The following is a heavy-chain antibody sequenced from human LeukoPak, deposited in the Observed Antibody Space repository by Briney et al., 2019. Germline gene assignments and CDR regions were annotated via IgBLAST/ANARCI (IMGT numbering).Heavy chain of an antibody. D-gene: IGHD5-18*01. V-gene: IGHV4-39*07. CDR3: ARCQGIQLWSTPYYYYYYMDV. Sequence: SETLSLTCTVSGGSISSNGYYWAWFRQPPWKGLEWIGSIYYSGGTYYNPSLKSRVTISIDTSKNQFSLKLSSVTAADTAVYYCARCQGIQLWSTPYYYYYYMDVWGKGTTVTISS. CDR2: IYYSGGT. J-gene: IGHJ6*03. CDR1: GGSISSNGYY.